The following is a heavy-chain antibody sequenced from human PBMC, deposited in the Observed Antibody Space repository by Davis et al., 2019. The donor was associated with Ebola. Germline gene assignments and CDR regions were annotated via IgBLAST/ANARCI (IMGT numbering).Heavy chain of an antibody. Sequence: GGSLRLSCAASGLTFSSYAMSWVRQAPGKGLEWVSGISGSGGSTYYADSVKGRFTISRDNSKNTLYLQMNSLRAEDTAVYYCAKNLIVVVVAATPFWFDPWGQGTLVTVSS. D-gene: IGHD2-15*01. V-gene: IGHV3-23*01. CDR2: ISGSGGST. J-gene: IGHJ5*02. CDR1: GLTFSSYA. CDR3: AKNLIVVVVAATPFWFDP.